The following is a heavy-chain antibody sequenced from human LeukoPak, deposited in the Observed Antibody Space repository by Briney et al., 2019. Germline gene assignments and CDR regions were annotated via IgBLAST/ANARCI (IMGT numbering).Heavy chain of an antibody. CDR1: GFTFSTYW. V-gene: IGHV3-74*01. J-gene: IGHJ4*02. D-gene: IGHD4-17*01. Sequence: GGSLRLSCVASGFTFSTYWMHCVRQAPGKGLLWVSRINGDGSSTNYADSVKGRFTISRDNAKNTLYLQMNSLRAEDTAVCYCARASTTVPNLLDNWGQGTLVTVSS. CDR2: INGDGSST. CDR3: ARASTTVPNLLDN.